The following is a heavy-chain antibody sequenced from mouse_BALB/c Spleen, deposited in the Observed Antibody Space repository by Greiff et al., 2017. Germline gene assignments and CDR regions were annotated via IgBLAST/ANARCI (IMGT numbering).Heavy chain of an antibody. CDR3: ARRQLGLRNYFDY. CDR1: GYTFTSYV. V-gene: IGHV1-14*01. J-gene: IGHJ2*01. D-gene: IGHD3-2*01. Sequence: EVKVVESGPELVKPGASVKMSCKASGYTFTSYVMHWVKQKPGQGLEWIGYINPYNDGTKYNEKFKGKATLTSDKSSSTAYMELSSLTSEDSAVYYCARRQLGLRNYFDYWGQGTTLTVSS. CDR2: INPYNDGT.